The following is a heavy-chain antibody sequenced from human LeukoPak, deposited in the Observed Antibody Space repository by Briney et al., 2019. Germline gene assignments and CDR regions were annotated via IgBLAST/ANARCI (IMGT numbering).Heavy chain of an antibody. V-gene: IGHV4-30-4*08. J-gene: IGHJ3*02. CDR3: ATHSSGYDSGNDAFDI. CDR2: IYYSGST. CDR1: GGSLSSGDYY. D-gene: IGHD3-22*01. Sequence: PSETLSLTCAVSGGSLSSGDYYWSWIRQPPGNGLEWVGYIYYSGSTYYNPSLKSRVTISVDTSKNRFSLKLSSVTAADTAVYYCATHSSGYDSGNDAFDIWGQGTMVTVSS.